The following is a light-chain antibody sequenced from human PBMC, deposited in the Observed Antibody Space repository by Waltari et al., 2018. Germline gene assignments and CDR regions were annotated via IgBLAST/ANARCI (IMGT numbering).Light chain of an antibody. V-gene: IGKV2-30*02. CDR3: MQGTHWPLT. Sequence: DVVMTQSPLSLPVTLGQPAAISCKSSQSLVHSDGNTYLAWFHQRPGQSPRRLIFKVSNRESGVPDRISASGSGTDFTLKISRVEAEDVGVYYCMQGTHWPLTFGGGTKVEIK. CDR2: KVS. CDR1: QSLVHSDGNTY. J-gene: IGKJ4*01.